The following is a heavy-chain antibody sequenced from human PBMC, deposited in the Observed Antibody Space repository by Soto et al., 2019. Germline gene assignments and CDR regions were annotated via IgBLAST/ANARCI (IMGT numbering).Heavy chain of an antibody. Sequence: ASVKVSCKASGGTFSSYAISWVRQAPGQGLEWMGGIIPIFGIANYAQKFQGRVTITADESTSTAYMELSSLRSEDTAVYYCARVHRCSSTSCYLRYWGQGTRVAVSS. CDR2: IIPIFGIA. J-gene: IGHJ4*02. CDR3: ARVHRCSSTSCYLRY. V-gene: IGHV1-69*13. CDR1: GGTFSSYA. D-gene: IGHD2-2*01.